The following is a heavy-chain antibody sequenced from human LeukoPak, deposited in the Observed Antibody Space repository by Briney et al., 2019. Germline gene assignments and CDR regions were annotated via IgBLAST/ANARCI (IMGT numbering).Heavy chain of an antibody. D-gene: IGHD3-3*01. Sequence: SGTLSLTCAVYGGSFSGYYWSWIRQPPGKGLEWIGEINHSGSTNYNPSLKSRVTISVDTSKNQFSLKLSSVTAADTAVYYCARGVRFWSGYPTLYYYYGMDVWGQGTTVTVSS. CDR3: ARGVRFWSGYPTLYYYYGMDV. CDR1: GGSFSGYY. CDR2: INHSGST. V-gene: IGHV4-34*01. J-gene: IGHJ6*02.